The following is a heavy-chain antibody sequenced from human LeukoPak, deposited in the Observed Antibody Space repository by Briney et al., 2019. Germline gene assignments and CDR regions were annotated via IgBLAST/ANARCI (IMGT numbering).Heavy chain of an antibody. Sequence: GGSLRLSCAASGFTFSDYYMSWIRQAPGKGLEWVSYISSSGSTIYYADSVKGRFTISRDNSKNTLYLQMNSLRAEDTAVYYCARVAYIGYCSSTSCYELDYWGQGTLVTVSS. CDR2: ISSSGSTI. D-gene: IGHD2-2*01. J-gene: IGHJ4*02. CDR1: GFTFSDYY. CDR3: ARVAYIGYCSSTSCYELDY. V-gene: IGHV3-11*04.